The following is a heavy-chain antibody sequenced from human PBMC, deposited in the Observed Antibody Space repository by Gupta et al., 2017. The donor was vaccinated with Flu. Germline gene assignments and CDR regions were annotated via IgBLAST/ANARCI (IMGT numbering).Heavy chain of an antibody. J-gene: IGHJ4*02. CDR1: GFSLSTSGVG. Sequence: GFSLSTSGVGVGWIRQPPGKALEWLALIYWNDDKRYSPSLKSRLTITKDTSKNQVVLTMTNMDPVDTATYYCAHSGIAVAGTMAFDYWGQGTLVTVSS. V-gene: IGHV2-5*01. CDR2: IYWNDDK. D-gene: IGHD6-19*01. CDR3: AHSGIAVAGTMAFDY.